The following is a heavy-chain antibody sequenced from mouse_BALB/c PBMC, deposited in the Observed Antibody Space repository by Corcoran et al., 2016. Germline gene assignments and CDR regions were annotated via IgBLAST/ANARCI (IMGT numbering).Heavy chain of an antibody. CDR2: INPYNDGT. Sequence: EVQLQQSGPELVKPGASVKMSCKASGYTFTSYVMHWVKQKPGQGLEWIGYINPYNDGTKYNEKFKGKATLTSDKSSSTAYMELSSLTSEDSAVYYCARWYRCYAMDYWGQGTSVTVSS. J-gene: IGHJ4*01. D-gene: IGHD2-14*01. CDR3: ARWYRCYAMDY. CDR1: GYTFTSYV. V-gene: IGHV1S136*01.